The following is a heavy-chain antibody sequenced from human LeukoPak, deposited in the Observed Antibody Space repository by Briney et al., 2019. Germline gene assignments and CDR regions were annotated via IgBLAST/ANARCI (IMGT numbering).Heavy chain of an antibody. CDR2: IFYSGST. J-gene: IGHJ4*02. CDR3: ARVDTAMKDHFDH. Sequence: SETLSLTCTVSGGSISSSSYHWGWIRQPPGKGLEWIGSIFYSGSTCYNPSLKSRVTISVDTSKNQFSLKLSSVTAADTAVYYCARVDTAMKDHFDHWGQGSLVTVSS. D-gene: IGHD5-18*01. CDR1: GGSISSSSYH. V-gene: IGHV4-39*01.